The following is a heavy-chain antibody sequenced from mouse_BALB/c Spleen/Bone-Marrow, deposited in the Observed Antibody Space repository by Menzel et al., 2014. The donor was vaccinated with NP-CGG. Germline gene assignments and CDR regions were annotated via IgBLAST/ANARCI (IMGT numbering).Heavy chain of an antibody. CDR3: ARKGTGTSYFDY. V-gene: IGHV3-1*02. Sequence: VQLQQLGPDLVKPSQSLSLTCTVTGFSITSGYSWHWIRQFPGNKLAWMGYIHYSVGTNYNPSLKSRISITRDTSKNQFFLQLNSVTTEDTATYYCARKGTGTSYFDYWGQGTTLTVSS. J-gene: IGHJ2*01. CDR2: IHYSVGT. CDR1: GFSITSGYS. D-gene: IGHD4-1*01.